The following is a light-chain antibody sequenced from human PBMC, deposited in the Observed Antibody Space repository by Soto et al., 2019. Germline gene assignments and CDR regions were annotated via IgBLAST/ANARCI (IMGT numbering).Light chain of an antibody. Sequence: EVVMRQSPATLSFSPGEGATLSCRASQGIGETLAWYQHKPGQTPRLLIYDTSTRATGVPTRFSGSRSGAEFTLTINSLKHEDFAVYYCQPYNNWTLTFGGGTKVDIK. V-gene: IGKV3-15*01. CDR3: QPYNNWTLT. J-gene: IGKJ4*01. CDR2: DTS. CDR1: QGIGET.